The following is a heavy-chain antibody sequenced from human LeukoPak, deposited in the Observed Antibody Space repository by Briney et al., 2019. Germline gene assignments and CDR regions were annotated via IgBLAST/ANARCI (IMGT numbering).Heavy chain of an antibody. CDR1: GYSIRSGYY. CDR2: IYHSGNT. Sequence: PSKTLSLTCTVSGYSIRSGYYWGWIRQPPGKGLDWIGSIYHSGNTYYSPSLKSRVTTSVDTSKNQFSLKLSSVTAADTAVYYCARVNQYYYGLGSYGNWFDPWGQGTLVTVSS. CDR3: ARVNQYYYGLGSYGNWFDP. J-gene: IGHJ5*02. D-gene: IGHD3-10*01. V-gene: IGHV4-38-2*02.